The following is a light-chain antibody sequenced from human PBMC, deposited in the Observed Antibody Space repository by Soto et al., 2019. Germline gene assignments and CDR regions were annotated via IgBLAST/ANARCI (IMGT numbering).Light chain of an antibody. CDR3: QQYNNWPPLT. Sequence: EIVMTQSPATLSVSPGEGATLSCRASHSVSSNLAWYQQKPGQAPRLLIYAASTSATGIPARFSGSGSGTEFTLTISSLQSEDFAVYYCQQYNNWPPLTFGGGTKVEIK. V-gene: IGKV3-15*01. CDR2: AAS. CDR1: HSVSSN. J-gene: IGKJ4*01.